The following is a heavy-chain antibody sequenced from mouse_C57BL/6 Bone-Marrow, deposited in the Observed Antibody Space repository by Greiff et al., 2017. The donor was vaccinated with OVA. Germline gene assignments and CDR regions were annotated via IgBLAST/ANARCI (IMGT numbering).Heavy chain of an antibody. V-gene: IGHV1-61*01. J-gene: IGHJ1*03. CDR2: IYPSDSET. CDR3: AKKDYYCSTSYWYFDV. Sequence: QVQLQQPGAELVRPGSSVKLSCKASGYTFTSYWMDWVKQRPGQGLEWIGNIYPSDSETHYNQKFKDKAKLTVDKSSSTAYMQLSSLTSEDSSVYYFAKKDYYCSTSYWYFDVWGTGTTVTVSS. D-gene: IGHD1-1*01. CDR1: GYTFTSYW.